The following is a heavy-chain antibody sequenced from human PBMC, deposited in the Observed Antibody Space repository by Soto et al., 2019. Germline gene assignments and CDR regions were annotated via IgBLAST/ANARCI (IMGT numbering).Heavy chain of an antibody. Sequence: QVQLVQSGAEVKKPESSVKVSCKTSGGTFVRHVISWVRQAPGQGPEWMGKINPLSCISNYAQKIQDRVTFTADTDSSTAYMELSSLRSDDTAVYYCATPACAATWCSPSHNLDHWGQGTLVTVSS. J-gene: IGHJ4*02. D-gene: IGHD2-2*01. CDR3: ATPACAATWCSPSHNLDH. V-gene: IGHV1-69*09. CDR1: GGTFVRHV. CDR2: INPLSCIS.